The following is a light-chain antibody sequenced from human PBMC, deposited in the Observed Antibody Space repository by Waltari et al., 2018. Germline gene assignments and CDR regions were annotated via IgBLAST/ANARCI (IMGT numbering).Light chain of an antibody. J-gene: IGLJ2*01. CDR1: NIGSKS. Sequence: SSVLTPPPSGSVAPGQTARITCWGDNIGSKSVHWYQQKPGQAPVLVVYDDSDRPSGIPERFSGSNSGNTATLTISRVEAGDEADFYCQLWETSDHPVFGGGTKLTVL. CDR2: DDS. V-gene: IGLV3-21*02. CDR3: QLWETSDHPV.